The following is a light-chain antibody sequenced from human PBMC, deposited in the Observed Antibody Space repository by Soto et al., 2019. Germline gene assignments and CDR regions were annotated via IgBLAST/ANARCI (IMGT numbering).Light chain of an antibody. Sequence: DIQMTQSPSSLSASVGDRVTITCRASQGISNRLVWFQQKPGKVPELLIYAASTLQSGVASRFSGSGSGTDFTLTISGLQPEDVATYYCQEYNSVPFTFGPGTKVDIK. CDR1: QGISNR. CDR3: QEYNSVPFT. V-gene: IGKV1-27*01. J-gene: IGKJ3*01. CDR2: AAS.